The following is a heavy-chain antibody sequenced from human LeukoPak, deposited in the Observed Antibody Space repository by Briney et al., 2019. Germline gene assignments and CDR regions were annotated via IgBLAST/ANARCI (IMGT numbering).Heavy chain of an antibody. Sequence: SETLSLTCTVSDVSIKNYYWSWIRQPPGKGLEWIANIYYAGSSNYNPSLKSRVSVSIDASKNQLSLKLTSVTAAGTAIYYCARQAVIIPTGMEGPWFDSWGQGTLVTVSS. J-gene: IGHJ5*01. D-gene: IGHD2/OR15-2a*01. V-gene: IGHV4-59*08. CDR2: IYYAGSS. CDR1: DVSIKNYY. CDR3: ARQAVIIPTGMEGPWFDS.